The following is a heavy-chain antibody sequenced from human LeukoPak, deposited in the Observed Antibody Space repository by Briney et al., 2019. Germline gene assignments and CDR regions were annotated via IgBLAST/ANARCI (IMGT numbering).Heavy chain of an antibody. V-gene: IGHV4-59*01. J-gene: IGHJ6*02. CDR2: IYYSGST. CDR3: ARGAGNYYFYGMGV. Sequence: SETLPLTCTVSGGSISSYFWSWIRQPPGKGLEWIGHIYYSGSTNYNPSLKSRVTVSVDTSKNQFSLKLSSVTAADTAVYYCARGAGNYYFYGMGVWGQGTTVTVSS. CDR1: GGSISSYF.